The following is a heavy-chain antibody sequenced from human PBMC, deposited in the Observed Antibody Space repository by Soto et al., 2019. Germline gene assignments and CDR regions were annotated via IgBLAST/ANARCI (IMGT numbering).Heavy chain of an antibody. J-gene: IGHJ4*01. CDR3: AKEVWGLYTFGRPLDN. CDR2: IWYDGSQK. V-gene: IGHV3-33*06. D-gene: IGHD3-16*01. CDR1: GFNFSKFG. Sequence: PXGSLRLSCAASGFNFSKFGMYWVRQAPGKGLEWVAVIWYDGSQKYYADSVKGRFTISRDNSNNTLYLQMSSLRAEDTAVYYCAKEVWGLYTFGRPLDNWGHGTLVTVS.